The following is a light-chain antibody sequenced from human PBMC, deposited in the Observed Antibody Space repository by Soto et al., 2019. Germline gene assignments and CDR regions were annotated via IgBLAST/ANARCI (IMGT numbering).Light chain of an antibody. J-gene: IGKJ2*01. Sequence: EIVMTQSPATLSVSPGERATLSCRASQNVNSNLAWYQQKPGQAPRLLIYGASTRATGIPTRFSGSRSGTEFTLSISSLQSEDCAVYYCQQYNNWPPYTFRQGIKLEIK. CDR3: QQYNNWPPYT. CDR1: QNVNSN. V-gene: IGKV3-15*01. CDR2: GAS.